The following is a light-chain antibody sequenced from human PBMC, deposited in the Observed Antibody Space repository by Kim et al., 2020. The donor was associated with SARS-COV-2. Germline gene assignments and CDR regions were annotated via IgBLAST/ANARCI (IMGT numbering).Light chain of an antibody. CDR2: GAS. CDR3: QSYET. Sequence: GTLSVSPGDRATLSCRASENLSASYLAWYQQKPGQAPTLVIYGASIRATGIPDRFSGSGSGADFTLTITRVEPEDFAVYYCQSYETFGQGTKLEI. J-gene: IGKJ2*01. CDR1: ENLSASY. V-gene: IGKV3-20*01.